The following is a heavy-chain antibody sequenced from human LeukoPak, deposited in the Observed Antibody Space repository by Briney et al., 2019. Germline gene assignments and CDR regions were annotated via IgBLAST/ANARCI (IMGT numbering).Heavy chain of an antibody. CDR1: GFTFSSYG. CDR3: AKDGLDYYDSSGYSDDYFDY. Sequence: GGSLRLSCAASGFTFSSYGMSWVRQAPGKGLEWVSAISGSGGSSYYADYVKGRFTISRDNYKNTLYLQMNSLRAEDTAVYYCAKDGLDYYDSSGYSDDYFDYWGQGTLVTVSS. J-gene: IGHJ4*02. V-gene: IGHV3-23*01. D-gene: IGHD3-22*01. CDR2: ISGSGGSS.